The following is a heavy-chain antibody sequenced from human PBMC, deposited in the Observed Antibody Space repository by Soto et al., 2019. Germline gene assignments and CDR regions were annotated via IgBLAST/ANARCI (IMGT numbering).Heavy chain of an antibody. J-gene: IGHJ3*02. V-gene: IGHV5-51*01. Sequence: PGQSLKISCQAAGYSFTNYWIGWVRQMPGKGLEWLGIIDPSDSETRYSPSFQGPVTISAAQSISAAYLQWSSLRASDTAMYYCARRFEYPGAFDIWGQGTMVTV. CDR3: ARRFEYPGAFDI. CDR1: GYSFTNYW. D-gene: IGHD7-27*01. CDR2: IDPSDSET.